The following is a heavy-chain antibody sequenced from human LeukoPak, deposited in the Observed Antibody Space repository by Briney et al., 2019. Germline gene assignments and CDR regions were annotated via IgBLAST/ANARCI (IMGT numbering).Heavy chain of an antibody. V-gene: IGHV1-69*04. D-gene: IGHD6-6*01. CDR1: GGTFSSYA. CDR3: ARELGSSIYYYYGMDV. J-gene: IGHJ6*02. Sequence: SVKVSCKASGGTFSSYAISWVRQAPGQGLEWMGRIIPILGIASYAQKFQGRVTITADKSTSTACMELSSLRSEDTAVYYCARELGSSIYYYYGMDVWGQGTTVTVSS. CDR2: IIPILGIA.